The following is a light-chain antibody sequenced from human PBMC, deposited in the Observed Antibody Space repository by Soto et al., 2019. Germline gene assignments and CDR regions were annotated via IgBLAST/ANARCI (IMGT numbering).Light chain of an antibody. Sequence: EIAMTQSPATLSVSPGERATLSCRASQSVSSKLAWYQQKPGQAPRLLIYDASTRAPGIPARFSGSGSGTEFTLTISSLQSEDFAVYYCQQFNNWPRTFGQGTKVEI. CDR1: QSVSSK. CDR3: QQFNNWPRT. CDR2: DAS. J-gene: IGKJ1*01. V-gene: IGKV3-15*01.